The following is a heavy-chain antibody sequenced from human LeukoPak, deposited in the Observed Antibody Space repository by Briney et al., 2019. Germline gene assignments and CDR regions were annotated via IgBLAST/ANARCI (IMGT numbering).Heavy chain of an antibody. CDR2: ISSSSNYI. J-gene: IGHJ4*02. CDR1: GFTFSSYS. CDR3: ARRGVDSSGYSFFDY. Sequence: GGSLRLSCAASGFTFSSYSMNWVRQAPGKGLEWVSSISSSSNYIYYADSVKGRFTISRDNAKNSLYLQMNSLRAEDTAVYYCARRGVDSSGYSFFDYWGQGTLVTVSP. V-gene: IGHV3-21*01. D-gene: IGHD3-22*01.